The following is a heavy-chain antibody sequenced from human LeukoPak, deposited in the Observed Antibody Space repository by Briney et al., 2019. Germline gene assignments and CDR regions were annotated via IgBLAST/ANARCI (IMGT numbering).Heavy chain of an antibody. V-gene: IGHV1-2*02. J-gene: IGHJ6*04. Sequence: ASVKVSCKASGYTFTDYYIHWLRQAPGRGLEWVSWINPTTGEIKSSQNFQGRATMTWDTSLGTVFMELRRLTSDDTAVYYCLRGERITAERPAVDVWGKGTTVIVSS. CDR2: INPTTGEI. CDR3: LRGERITAERPAVDV. D-gene: IGHD6-6*01. CDR1: GYTFTDYY.